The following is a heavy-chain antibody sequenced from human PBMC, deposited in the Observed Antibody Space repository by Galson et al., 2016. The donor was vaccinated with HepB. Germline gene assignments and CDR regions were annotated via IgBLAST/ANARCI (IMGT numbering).Heavy chain of an antibody. V-gene: IGHV5-51*01. J-gene: IGHJ6*02. CDR1: GYSFTSYW. CDR3: ATRRDILTGYRYYYYGMDV. CDR2: IYPGDSDT. Sequence: QSGAEVKQPGESPKISCTGSGYSFTSYWIGWVRQMPGKGLDWMGIIYPGDSDTTYRPSFQSPLPISADKSINTAYLQWSSLKASDTAMYYCATRRDILTGYRYYYYGMDVWGQGTTVTVSS. D-gene: IGHD3-9*01.